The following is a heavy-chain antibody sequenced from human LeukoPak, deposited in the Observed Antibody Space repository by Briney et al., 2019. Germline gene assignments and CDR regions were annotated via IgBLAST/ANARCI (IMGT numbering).Heavy chain of an antibody. CDR3: ASLQWVRRGWYLDY. J-gene: IGHJ4*02. Sequence: SETLSLTCTVSGGSISSYYWSWIRQPPGKGLEWIGYIYYSGNTNYNPSLKSRVTISVDTSKNQFSLKLSSVTAAGTAVYYCASLQWVRRGWYLDYWGQGTLVTVSS. CDR2: IYYSGNT. D-gene: IGHD4-11*01. V-gene: IGHV4-59*01. CDR1: GGSISSYY.